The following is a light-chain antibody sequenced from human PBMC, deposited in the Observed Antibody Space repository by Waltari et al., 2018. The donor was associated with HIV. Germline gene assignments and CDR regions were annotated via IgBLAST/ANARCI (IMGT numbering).Light chain of an antibody. CDR3: VVWDEVVNGWL. J-gene: IGLJ3*02. Sequence: QAVLTQPPSASGTPGPGVTISCSASHSNIATNTVQWFQQVSGTAPKPLVYVNDQRPSGVPDRFSGSKSGTSASLAISGLQSDDEADYYCVVWDEVVNGWLFGGGTRLTVL. CDR2: VND. CDR1: HSNIATNT. V-gene: IGLV1-44*01.